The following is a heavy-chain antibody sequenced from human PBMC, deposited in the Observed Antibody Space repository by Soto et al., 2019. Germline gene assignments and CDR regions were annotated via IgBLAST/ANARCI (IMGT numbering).Heavy chain of an antibody. CDR1: GYSFTSYW. CDR2: IDPSDSYT. V-gene: IGHV5-10-1*01. CDR3: ARRSTLDAHEDTREGH. D-gene: IGHD2-15*01. Sequence: GESLKISCKGSGYSFTSYWISWVRQMPGKGLEWMGRIDPSDSYTNYSPSFQGHVTISADKSISTAYLQWSSLKASDTAMYYCARRSTLDAHEDTREGHWGQGTLVTVSS. J-gene: IGHJ4*02.